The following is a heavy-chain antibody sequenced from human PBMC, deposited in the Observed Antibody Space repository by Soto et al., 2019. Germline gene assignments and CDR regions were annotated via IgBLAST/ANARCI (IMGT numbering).Heavy chain of an antibody. CDR1: GYTFSDYY. Sequence: ASVKVSCKASGYTFSDYYIHWVRQAPGQGLEWMGWINDNSGGTTYAQKFQGRVTMTRDTSISTAYMELSRLSSDDTAIYYCARLQIEVAGTNWGQGTLVTVSS. CDR2: INDNSGGT. J-gene: IGHJ4*02. D-gene: IGHD6-19*01. CDR3: ARLQIEVAGTN. V-gene: IGHV1-2*02.